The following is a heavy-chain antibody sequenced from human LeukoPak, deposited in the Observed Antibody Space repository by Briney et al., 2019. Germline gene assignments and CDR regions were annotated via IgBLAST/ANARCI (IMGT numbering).Heavy chain of an antibody. Sequence: PGGSLRLSCAASGFTLSSYSMHWVRQAPGKGLKWVAFISYDGINKYADSVKGRFTISRDNSKNTLYLQMNSLREEDTAVYYCAREGGYRPRLKHFDFWGQGTLVTVSS. J-gene: IGHJ4*02. V-gene: IGHV3-30*04. D-gene: IGHD6-13*01. CDR2: ISYDGINK. CDR3: AREGGYRPRLKHFDF. CDR1: GFTLSSYS.